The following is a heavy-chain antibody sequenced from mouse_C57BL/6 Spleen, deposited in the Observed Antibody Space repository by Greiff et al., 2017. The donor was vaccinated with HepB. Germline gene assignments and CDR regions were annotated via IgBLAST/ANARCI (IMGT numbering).Heavy chain of an antibody. Sequence: VQLQQPGAELVKPGASVKLSCKASGYTFTSYWMQWVKQRPGQGLEWIGEIDTSDSYTNYNQKFKGKATLTVDTTTSTAYMQRSSLTSEDSAVYYCARGGTRYFDVWGTGTTVTVSS. J-gene: IGHJ1*03. CDR3: ARGGTRYFDV. D-gene: IGHD3-3*01. CDR1: GYTFTSYW. V-gene: IGHV1-50*01. CDR2: IDTSDSYT.